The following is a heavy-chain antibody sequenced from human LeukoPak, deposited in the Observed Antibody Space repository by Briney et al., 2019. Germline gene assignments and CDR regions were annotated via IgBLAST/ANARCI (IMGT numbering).Heavy chain of an antibody. CDR1: GFTFSSYA. V-gene: IGHV3-30-3*01. J-gene: IGHJ4*02. D-gene: IGHD6-13*01. CDR2: ISYGGSNK. Sequence: GRSLRLSCAASGFTFSSYAMHWVRQAPGKGLEWVAVISYGGSNKYYADSVKGRFTISRDNPKNTLYLQMNSLRAEDTAVYYCARAQPPSSSWYSNFDYWGQGTLVTVSS. CDR3: ARAQPPSSSWYSNFDY.